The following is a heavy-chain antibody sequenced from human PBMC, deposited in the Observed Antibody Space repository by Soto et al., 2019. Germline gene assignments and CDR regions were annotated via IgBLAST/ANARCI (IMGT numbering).Heavy chain of an antibody. CDR3: ATARAQWLEGSRADY. D-gene: IGHD6-19*01. CDR1: GFIFGTYT. J-gene: IGHJ4*02. V-gene: IGHV3-21*06. CDR2: ISNSGTYV. Sequence: GGSLRLSCAASGFIFGTYTMNWVRQAPGKGLEWVSSISNSGTYVTYADTVKGRFTISRDNDKNSLFLQRNSLRADDTAVYYCATARAQWLEGSRADYWGQGTLVTVSS.